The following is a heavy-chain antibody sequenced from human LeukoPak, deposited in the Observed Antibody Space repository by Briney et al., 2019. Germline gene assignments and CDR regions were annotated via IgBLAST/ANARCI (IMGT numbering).Heavy chain of an antibody. D-gene: IGHD2-15*01. V-gene: IGHV3-21*01. J-gene: IGHJ4*02. CDR1: GFTFSSYG. CDR3: ARGGSSVVVVAATGHYFDY. CDR2: ISSSSSYI. Sequence: AGGSLRLSCAASGFTFSSYGVNRVRQAPGKGLEWVSSISSSSSYIYYADSVKGRFTISRDNAKNSLYLQMNSLRAEDTAVYYCARGGSSVVVVAATGHYFDYWGQGILVTVSS.